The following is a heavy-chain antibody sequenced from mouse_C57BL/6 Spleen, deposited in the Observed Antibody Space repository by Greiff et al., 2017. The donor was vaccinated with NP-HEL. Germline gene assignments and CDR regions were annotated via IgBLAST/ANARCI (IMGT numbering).Heavy chain of an antibody. V-gene: IGHV1-82*01. CDR3: ARSYWEYYFDY. D-gene: IGHD4-1*01. J-gene: IGHJ2*01. CDR1: GYAFSSSW. Sequence: QVQLQQSGPELVKPGASVKISCKASGYAFSSSWMNWVKQRPGKGLEWIGRIYPGDGDTNYNGKFKGKATLTADKSSSTAYMQLSSLTSEDSAVYFCARSYWEYYFDYWGQGTTLTVSS. CDR2: IYPGDGDT.